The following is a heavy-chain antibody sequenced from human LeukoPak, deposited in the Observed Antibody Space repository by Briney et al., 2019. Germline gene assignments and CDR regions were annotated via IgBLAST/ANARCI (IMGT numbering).Heavy chain of an antibody. V-gene: IGHV4-38-2*02. Sequence: RPSETLSLTCTVSGYSISSGYYWGWIRQPPGKGLEWIGSIYHSGSTYYNPSLKSRVTISVDTSKNQFSLKLSSVTAADTAVYYCARYGYYYDSSGYHNWGQGTLVTVSS. CDR2: IYHSGST. D-gene: IGHD3-22*01. J-gene: IGHJ4*02. CDR1: GYSISSGYY. CDR3: ARYGYYYDSSGYHN.